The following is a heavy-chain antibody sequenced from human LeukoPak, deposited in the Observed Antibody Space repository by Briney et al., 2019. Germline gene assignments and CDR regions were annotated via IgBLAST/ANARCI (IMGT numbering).Heavy chain of an antibody. CDR2: INSDGSST. V-gene: IGHV3-74*01. Sequence: PGGSLRLSCAASGFSFSSYWMYWVRQAPGKGLVWVSRINSDGSSTSYADSVKGRFTISRDNAKNTLYLQMNSLRAEDTAVYYCAREKELRYFDTPFDYWGQGTLVTVSS. D-gene: IGHD3-9*01. J-gene: IGHJ4*02. CDR3: AREKELRYFDTPFDY. CDR1: GFSFSSYW.